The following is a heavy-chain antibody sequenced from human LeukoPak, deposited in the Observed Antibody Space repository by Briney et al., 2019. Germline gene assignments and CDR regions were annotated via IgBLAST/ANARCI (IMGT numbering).Heavy chain of an antibody. D-gene: IGHD4-23*01. CDR3: AAEIYGYNSECCSFDF. Sequence: ASVKVSCKTSGFTFSNSAIQWVRQARGQRLEWIGWIGVAGGDTNYAQRFQDRVTITRDMSTSTAYMELSSLRSEDTAVYYCAAEIYGYNSECCSFDFWGPGTPVTVSS. J-gene: IGHJ3*01. CDR2: IGVAGGDT. CDR1: GFTFSNSA. V-gene: IGHV1-58*02.